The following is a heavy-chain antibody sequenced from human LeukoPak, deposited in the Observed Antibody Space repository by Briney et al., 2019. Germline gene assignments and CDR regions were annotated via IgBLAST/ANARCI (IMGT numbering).Heavy chain of an antibody. D-gene: IGHD6-6*01. CDR3: ARHRTRRGLVDAFDI. V-gene: IGHV4-38-2*01. CDR1: GYSISGGYY. CDR2: IYHSGST. Sequence: SETLSLTCAVSGYSISGGYYWGWIRQPPGKGLEWIGSIYHSGSTYYNPSLKSRVTISVDTSKNQFSLKLSSVTAADTAVYYCARHRTRRGLVDAFDIWGQGTMVTVSS. J-gene: IGHJ3*02.